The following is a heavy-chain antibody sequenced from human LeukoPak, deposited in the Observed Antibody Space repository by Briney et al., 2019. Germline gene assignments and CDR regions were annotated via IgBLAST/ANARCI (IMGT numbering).Heavy chain of an antibody. CDR3: AKVWRDYVSYSSGMDV. CDR1: GFTFSSYG. CDR2: ISYDGSNK. J-gene: IGHJ6*02. Sequence: GRSLRLSCAASGFTFSSYGMHWVRQAPGKGLEWVAVISYDGSNKYYADSVKGRFTISRDNSKNTLYLQMNSLRAEDTAVYYCAKVWRDYVSYSSGMDVWGQGTTVTVSS. D-gene: IGHD4-17*01. V-gene: IGHV3-30*18.